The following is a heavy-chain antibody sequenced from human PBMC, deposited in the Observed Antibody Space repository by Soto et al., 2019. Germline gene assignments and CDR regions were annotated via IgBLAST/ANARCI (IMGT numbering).Heavy chain of an antibody. J-gene: IGHJ5*02. D-gene: IGHD2-15*01. Sequence: SETLSLTCTVSGGSIFSSYWTWIRQPRGKGLEWIGNVYYSGSTNYNPSLKSRITIPVDTSKNQFSLNQSSVTAANTALYYCASVPAASSWVVTWGELTLVTGS. CDR2: VYYSGST. V-gene: IGHV4-59*01. CDR1: GGSIFSSY. CDR3: ASVPAASSWVVT.